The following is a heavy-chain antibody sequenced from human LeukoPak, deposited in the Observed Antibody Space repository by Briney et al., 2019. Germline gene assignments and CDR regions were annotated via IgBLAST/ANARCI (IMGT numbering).Heavy chain of an antibody. D-gene: IGHD3-10*01. CDR3: ARAWGYGSGSYYELYYYYMDV. J-gene: IGHJ6*03. Sequence: ASVKVSCKASGYTFTSYGISWVRQAPGQGLEWMGWNSAYNGNTNYAQKLKGRVTMTTDTSTSTAYVELRSLRSDDTAVYYCARAWGYGSGSYYELYYYYMDVWGKGTTVTISS. CDR1: GYTFTSYG. V-gene: IGHV1-18*01. CDR2: NSAYNGNT.